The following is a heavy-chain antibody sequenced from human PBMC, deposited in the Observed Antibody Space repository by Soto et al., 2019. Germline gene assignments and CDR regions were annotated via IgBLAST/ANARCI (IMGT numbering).Heavy chain of an antibody. CDR3: ARTDCSSTNCYNYYYYGMDV. V-gene: IGHV1-3*01. J-gene: IGHJ6*02. CDR1: GYSFTKYG. D-gene: IGHD2-2*01. CDR2: INPGNGDT. Sequence: ASVKVSCKTSGYSFTKYGLHWVRQAPGQRLEWMGWINPGNGDTKYSQKFQGRVTITRDTSATTAYMELSSLRSEDSAVFYCARTDCSSTNCYNYYYYGMDVWGQGTTVTVSS.